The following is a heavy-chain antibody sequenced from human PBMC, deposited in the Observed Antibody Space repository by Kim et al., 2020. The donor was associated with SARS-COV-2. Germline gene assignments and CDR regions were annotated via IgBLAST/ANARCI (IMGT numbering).Heavy chain of an antibody. CDR2: IDPSDSYT. Sequence: GESLNISCKGSGYSFTSYWISWVRQMPGKGLEWMGRIDPSDSYTNYSPSFQGHVTISADKSISTAYLQWSSLKASDTAMYYCARLGCSSTSCYATGWFDPWGQGTLVTVSS. J-gene: IGHJ5*02. D-gene: IGHD2-2*01. CDR3: ARLGCSSTSCYATGWFDP. CDR1: GYSFTSYW. V-gene: IGHV5-10-1*01.